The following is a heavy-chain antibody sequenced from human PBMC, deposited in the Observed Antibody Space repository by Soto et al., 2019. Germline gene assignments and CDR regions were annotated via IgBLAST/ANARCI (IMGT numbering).Heavy chain of an antibody. D-gene: IGHD2-15*01. CDR2: ISSSSSYI. CDR3: ATYCSGGSCYGRDFDY. V-gene: IGHV3-21*01. Sequence: EVQLVESGGGLVKPGGSLRLSCAASGFTFSSYSMNWVRQAPGKGLEWVSSISSSSSYIYYADSVKGRFTISRDNAKNSLYLQMNSLRAEDTAVYYCATYCSGGSCYGRDFDYRGQGTLVTVSS. CDR1: GFTFSSYS. J-gene: IGHJ4*02.